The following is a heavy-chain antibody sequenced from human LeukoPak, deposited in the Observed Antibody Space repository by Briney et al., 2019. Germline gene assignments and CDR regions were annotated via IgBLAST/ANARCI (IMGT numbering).Heavy chain of an antibody. Sequence: SSETLSLTCTVSGGSISSYYWSWIPQPPGKGLEWIGYIYYSGSTNYNPSLKSRVTISVDTSKNQFSLKLSSVTAADTAVYYCARHSGSYYDFDYWGQGTLVTVSS. CDR1: GGSISSYY. CDR2: IYYSGST. V-gene: IGHV4-59*08. J-gene: IGHJ4*02. D-gene: IGHD1-26*01. CDR3: ARHSGSYYDFDY.